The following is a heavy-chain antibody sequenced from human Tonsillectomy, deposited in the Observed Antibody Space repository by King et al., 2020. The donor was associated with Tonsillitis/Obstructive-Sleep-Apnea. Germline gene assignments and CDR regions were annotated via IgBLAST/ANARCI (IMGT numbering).Heavy chain of an antibody. V-gene: IGHV4-59*01. Sequence: VQLQESGPGLVKPSETLSLTCTVSGGYISSYYWSWIRQPPGKGLEWIGYIYYSGSTNYNPSLKSRVTISVDTSKNQFSLKLSSVTAADTAVYYCARDPGCSSTSCYTDYMDVWGKGTTVTVSS. CDR1: GGYISSYY. CDR3: ARDPGCSSTSCYTDYMDV. CDR2: IYYSGST. D-gene: IGHD2-2*02. J-gene: IGHJ6*03.